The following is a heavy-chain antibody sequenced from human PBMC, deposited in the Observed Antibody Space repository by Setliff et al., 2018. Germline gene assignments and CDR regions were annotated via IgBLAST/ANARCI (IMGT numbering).Heavy chain of an antibody. CDR2: IIPIFGTA. D-gene: IGHD1-26*01. J-gene: IGHJ4*02. CDR3: ATSYSGSYYGY. CDR1: GGTFSSYA. V-gene: IGHV1-69*06. Sequence: EASVKVSCKASGGTFSSYAISWVRQAPGQGLEWMGGIIPIFGTANYAQKFQGRVTITADKSTSTAYMELSSLRSEDTAVYYCATSYSGSYYGYWGQGTLVTVSS.